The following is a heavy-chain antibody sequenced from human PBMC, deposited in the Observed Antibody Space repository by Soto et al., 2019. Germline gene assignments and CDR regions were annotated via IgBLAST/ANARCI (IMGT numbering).Heavy chain of an antibody. V-gene: IGHV4-4*02. CDR2: IHNSGST. CDR1: GGSISSSNW. J-gene: IGHJ4*02. Sequence: QVQLQESGPGLVKPSGTLSLTCDVSGGSISSSNWWCWVRQSPEKGLEWIGEIHNSGSTNYNPSLKSRVTISIDRSNNQFSLKLSSVTAADTDVYYCARGNFDYWGQGTLVTVSS. CDR3: ARGNFDY.